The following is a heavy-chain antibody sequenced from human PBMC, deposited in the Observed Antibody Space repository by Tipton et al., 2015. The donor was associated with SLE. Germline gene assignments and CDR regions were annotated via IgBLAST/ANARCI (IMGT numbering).Heavy chain of an antibody. J-gene: IGHJ4*02. CDR3: AHANGGTNVDY. CDR2: LYYSGST. D-gene: IGHD7-27*01. CDR1: GGSITTSSYF. Sequence: TLSLTCTDSGGSITTSSYFWAWIRQPPGKGLEWIGSLYYSGSTYYNPSLKSRVTISADTSKGQISLKATSGTAADTAVYLCAHANGGTNVDYWGQGTLVTVSS. V-gene: IGHV4-39*07.